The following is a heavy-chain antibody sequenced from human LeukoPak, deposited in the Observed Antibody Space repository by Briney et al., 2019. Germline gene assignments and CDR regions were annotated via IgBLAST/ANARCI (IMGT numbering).Heavy chain of an antibody. Sequence: SETLSLTCTVSGGSISSYYWNWIRQPPGKGLEWIGYIYYSGSTNYNPSPKSRVTISIDTSKNQFSLKLSYVTAADTAVYYCARAWLGYGGNAYWYFDLWGRGNLVTVSS. CDR1: GGSISSYY. CDR3: ARAWLGYGGNAYWYFDL. V-gene: IGHV4-59*01. D-gene: IGHD4-23*01. J-gene: IGHJ2*01. CDR2: IYYSGST.